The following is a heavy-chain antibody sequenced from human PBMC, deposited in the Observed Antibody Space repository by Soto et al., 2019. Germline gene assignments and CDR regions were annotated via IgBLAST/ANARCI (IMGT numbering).Heavy chain of an antibody. Sequence: EVQLVESGGGLVQPGGSLRLSCAASGFTFSSYWMHWVRQAPGKGLVWVSRINSDGSSTSYADSVKGRFTISRDNAKNTLYLQVNSLRAEDTAVYYCARAEDLWVVTAIDYWGQGTLVTVSS. J-gene: IGHJ4*02. D-gene: IGHD2-21*02. CDR1: GFTFSSYW. V-gene: IGHV3-74*01. CDR3: ARAEDLWVVTAIDY. CDR2: INSDGSST.